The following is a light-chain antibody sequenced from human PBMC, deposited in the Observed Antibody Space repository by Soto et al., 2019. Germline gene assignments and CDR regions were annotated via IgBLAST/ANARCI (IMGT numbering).Light chain of an antibody. V-gene: IGKV3-20*01. CDR3: QQYGSSPFT. CDR2: GAS. J-gene: IGKJ3*01. CDR1: QSVSSSY. Sequence: EIVLTQSPGTLSLSPGERATLSCRASQSVSSSYLAWYQQKPGQTPRLLIYGASSRATGIPDRFSGSGSGTDFTLTISRLEPEDFAVYYCQQYGSSPFTFGPRTKVVIK.